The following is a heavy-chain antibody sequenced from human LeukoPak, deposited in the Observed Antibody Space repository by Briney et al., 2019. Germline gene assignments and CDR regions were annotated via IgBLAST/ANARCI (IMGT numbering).Heavy chain of an antibody. V-gene: IGHV3-23*01. CDR3: AKDDSFVGATGGYFDY. CDR1: GFTFSSYA. D-gene: IGHD1-26*01. CDR2: ISGSGGST. Sequence: GGSLRLSCAASGFTFSSYAMSWVRQAPGKGLEWVSAISGSGGSTYYADSVKGRFTISRDNSKNTLYLQMNSLRAEDTAVYYCAKDDSFVGATGGYFDYWGQGTLVTVSS. J-gene: IGHJ4*02.